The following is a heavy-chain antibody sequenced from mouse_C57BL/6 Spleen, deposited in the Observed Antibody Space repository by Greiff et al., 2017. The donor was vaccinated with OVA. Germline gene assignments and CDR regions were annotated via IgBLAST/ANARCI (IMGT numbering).Heavy chain of an antibody. D-gene: IGHD2-3*01. CDR3: ARSPFYDRDAMDY. Sequence: LQESGAELVKPGASVKISCKASGYAFSSYWMNWVKQRPGKGLEWIGQIFPGGGDHNYNGKLKGKATLTADKSSSTAYMQLSSLTSEDSAVYFCARSPFYDRDAMDYWGKGTSVTVSS. CDR1: GYAFSSYW. CDR2: IFPGGGDH. V-gene: IGHV1-80*01. J-gene: IGHJ4*01.